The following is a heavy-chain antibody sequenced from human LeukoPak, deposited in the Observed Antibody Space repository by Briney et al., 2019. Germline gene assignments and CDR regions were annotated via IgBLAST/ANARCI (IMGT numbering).Heavy chain of an antibody. D-gene: IGHD6-19*01. V-gene: IGHV1-69*13. CDR3: ARGPEIVVSGTTCAAYKWFDP. J-gene: IGHJ5*02. Sequence: ASVNVSCKTSGGTLANYPISWLRQAPGQGLDWMGWIMPIFGTSNYAGNFQARVTFTADESTSTVFMELRSLKSEDTAVYYCARGPEIVVSGTTCAAYKWFDPWGQGTLLTVSS. CDR1: GGTLANYP. CDR2: IMPIFGTS.